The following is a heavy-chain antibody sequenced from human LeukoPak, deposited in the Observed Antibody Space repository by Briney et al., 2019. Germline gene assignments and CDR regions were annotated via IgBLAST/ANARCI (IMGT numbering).Heavy chain of an antibody. Sequence: GGSLRLSCAASGFTFSSYAMHWVRQAPGKGLEWVAVISYDGSNKYYADSVKGRFTIFRDNSKNTLYLQMNSLRAEDTAVYYCARGYVDTAIDYWGQGTLVTVSS. CDR2: ISYDGSNK. CDR3: ARGYVDTAIDY. CDR1: GFTFSSYA. J-gene: IGHJ4*02. D-gene: IGHD5-18*01. V-gene: IGHV3-30*04.